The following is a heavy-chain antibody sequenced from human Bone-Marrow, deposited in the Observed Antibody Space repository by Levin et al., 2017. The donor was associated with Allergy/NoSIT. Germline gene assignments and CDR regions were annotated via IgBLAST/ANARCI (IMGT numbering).Heavy chain of an antibody. CDR1: GFTLSSDA. CDR2: NSYDGSNK. J-gene: IGHJ4*02. Sequence: GESLKISCVVSGFTLSSDAMHWVRPAPGKGLEWVAVNSYDGSNKYYADSVKGRFTISRDNSKNTLSLQMTSLRPGATAVYYCARAGILNLGFFDYWGQGTLVTVSS. D-gene: IGHD3-16*01. V-gene: IGHV3-30*04. CDR3: ARAGILNLGFFDY.